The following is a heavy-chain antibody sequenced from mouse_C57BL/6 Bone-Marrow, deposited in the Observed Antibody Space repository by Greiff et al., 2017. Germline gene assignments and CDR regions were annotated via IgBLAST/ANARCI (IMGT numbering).Heavy chain of an antibody. CDR1: GFTFSSYG. D-gene: IGHD1-1*01. CDR2: ISSGGSYT. CDR3: ARDYSWFAY. Sequence: EVKVEESGADLVKPGGSLKLSCAASGFTFSSYGMSWVRQTPDKRLEWVATISSGGSYTYYPDSVKGRFTISSDNAKNTLYLQMSSLKSEDTAMYYCARDYSWFAYWGQGTLVTVSA. V-gene: IGHV5-6*02. J-gene: IGHJ3*01.